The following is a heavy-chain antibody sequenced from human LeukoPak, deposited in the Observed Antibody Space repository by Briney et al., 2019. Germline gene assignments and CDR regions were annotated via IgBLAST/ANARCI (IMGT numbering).Heavy chain of an antibody. V-gene: IGHV3-72*01. CDR2: TKNKGNGFTR. CDR1: GITFSDHD. Sequence: GGSLRLSCAVSGITFSDHDMDWARQAPGKGLEWCGRTKNKGNGFTREYAASVKGRFTISRDDSKNSLYLQMNSLKTEDTAIYHCVAMIREVGYWGQGILVTVSS. J-gene: IGHJ4*02. D-gene: IGHD3-10*01. CDR3: VAMIREVGY.